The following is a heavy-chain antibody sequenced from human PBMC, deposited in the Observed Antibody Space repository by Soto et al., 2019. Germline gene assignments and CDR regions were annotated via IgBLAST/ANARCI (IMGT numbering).Heavy chain of an antibody. J-gene: IGHJ5*02. D-gene: IGHD3-22*01. V-gene: IGHV1-46*01. CDR2: INPSGGST. CDR3: ARDAGKLWYYDSSGYYSSPRTTPYNWFDP. Sequence: ASVKVSCKASGYTFTSYYMHWVRQAPGQGLEWMGIINPSGGSTSYAQKFQGRVTMTRDTSTSTVYIELSSLRSEDTAVYYCARDAGKLWYYDSSGYYSSPRTTPYNWFDPWGQGTLVTVSS. CDR1: GYTFTSYY.